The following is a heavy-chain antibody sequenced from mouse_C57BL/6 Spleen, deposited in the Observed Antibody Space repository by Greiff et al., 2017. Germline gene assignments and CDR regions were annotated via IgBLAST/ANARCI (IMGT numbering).Heavy chain of an antibody. CDR2: IWSGGST. V-gene: IGHV2-2*01. CDR1: GFSLTSYG. D-gene: IGHD2-4*01. Sequence: VQLQQSGPGLVQPSQSLSITCTVSGFSLTSYGVHWVRQSPGKGLEWLGVIWSGGSTDYNAAFISRLSISKDNSKSQVFFKMNSLQADDTAIYYCARNYYDYDGRAWFAYWGQGTLVTVSA. CDR3: ARNYYDYDGRAWFAY. J-gene: IGHJ3*01.